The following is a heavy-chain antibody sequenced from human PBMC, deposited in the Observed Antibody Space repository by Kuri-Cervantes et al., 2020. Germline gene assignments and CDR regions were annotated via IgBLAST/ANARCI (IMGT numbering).Heavy chain of an antibody. CDR3: ARDLCGGDCYAFDY. CDR1: GFTFSSYG. D-gene: IGHD2-21*01. CDR2: ISYDGSNK. V-gene: IGHV3-30*03. Sequence: LSLTCAASGFTFSSYGMHWVRQAPGKGLEWVAVISYDGSNKYYADSVKGRFTISRDNSKNTLYLQMNSLRAEDTAVYYCARDLCGGDCYAFDYWGQGTLVTVSS. J-gene: IGHJ4*02.